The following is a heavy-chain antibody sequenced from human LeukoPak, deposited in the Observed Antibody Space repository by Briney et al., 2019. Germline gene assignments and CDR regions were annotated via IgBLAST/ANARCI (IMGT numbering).Heavy chain of an antibody. V-gene: IGHV3-23*01. D-gene: IGHD3-22*01. J-gene: IGHJ4*02. CDR1: GFTFSSYA. CDR2: ISGSGGST. Sequence: GGSLRLSCAASGFTFSSYAMSWVRQAPGKGLEWVSAISGSGGSTYYADSVKGRFTISRDNSKNTLYLQMNSLRAEDTAVYYCAKPYYYDSSGYDMVPLPIVDYWGQGTLVTVSS. CDR3: AKPYYYDSSGYDMVPLPIVDY.